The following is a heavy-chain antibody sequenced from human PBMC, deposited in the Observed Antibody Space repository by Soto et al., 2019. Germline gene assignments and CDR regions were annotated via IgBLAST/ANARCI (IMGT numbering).Heavy chain of an antibody. J-gene: IGHJ4*02. Sequence: QVQLKQWGAGLLKPSETLSLTCAVYGGSFSGYYWSWIRQPPGKGLEWIGEINHRGRPNHNPSLKSRVTRSVDTSKNQFSLKLSSVTAADTAVFYGARVGPTGSSPEWGQGTLVTVSS. CDR3: ARVGPTGSSPE. CDR1: GGSFSGYY. CDR2: INHRGRP. D-gene: IGHD3-10*01. V-gene: IGHV4-34*01.